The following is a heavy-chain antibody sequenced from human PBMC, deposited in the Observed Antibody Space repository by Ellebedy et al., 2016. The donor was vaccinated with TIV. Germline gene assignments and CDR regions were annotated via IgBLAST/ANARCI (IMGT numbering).Heavy chain of an antibody. D-gene: IGHD3/OR15-3a*01. CDR1: GLTVSSNF. CDR2: INGVGRT. CDR3: ASPSGRGFWTGYLDY. J-gene: IGHJ4*02. V-gene: IGHV3-53*01. Sequence: GESLKISCSASGLTVSSNFMTWVRQAPGKGLEWVSFINGVGRTDYADSVKGRFIISRDNSKHTLYLQMNSLRPEDTAVYYCASPSGRGFWTGYLDYWGQGTLVIVSS.